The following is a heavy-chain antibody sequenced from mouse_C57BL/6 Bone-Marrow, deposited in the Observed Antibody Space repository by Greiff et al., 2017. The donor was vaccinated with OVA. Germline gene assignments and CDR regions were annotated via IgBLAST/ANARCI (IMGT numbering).Heavy chain of an antibody. CDR1: GYTFTSYW. V-gene: IGHV1-50*01. J-gene: IGHJ3*01. CDR2: IDPSDSYT. D-gene: IGHD1-1*01. Sequence: VQLQQPGAELVKPGASVKLSCKASGYTFTSYWMQWVKQRPGQGLEWIGEIDPSDSYTNYNQKFKGKATLTVDTSSSTAYMQLSSLTSEDSAVYYCARGRDYYGPFAYWGQGTLVTVSA. CDR3: ARGRDYYGPFAY.